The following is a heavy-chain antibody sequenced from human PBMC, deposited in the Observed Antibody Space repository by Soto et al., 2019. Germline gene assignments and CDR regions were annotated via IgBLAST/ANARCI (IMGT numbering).Heavy chain of an antibody. CDR3: AGTTPHEWYYMAV. V-gene: IGHV6-1*01. CDR2: TYYRSRWYN. Sequence: SPTLSLTCAISGDSVSSNSAAWNWIRLSPSRGLEWLARTYYRSRWYNDYAVSVRSRITVNPDTSKNQFSMQLTSVTPEDTAVYHGAGTTPHEWYYMAVWGKGTTVPGSS. J-gene: IGHJ6*03. D-gene: IGHD1-7*01. CDR1: GDSVSSNSAA.